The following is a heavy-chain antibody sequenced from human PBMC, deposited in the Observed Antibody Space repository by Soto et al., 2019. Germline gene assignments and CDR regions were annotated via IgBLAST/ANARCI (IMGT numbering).Heavy chain of an antibody. D-gene: IGHD3-3*01. CDR2: INAGNGNT. V-gene: IGHV1-3*01. CDR3: ARAFKRITILGVATGNAFDI. CDR1: GYTFTSYA. Sequence: GASVKVSCKASGYTFTSYAMHWVRQAPGQRLEWMGWINAGNGNTKYSQKFQGRVTITRDTSASTAYMELSSLRSEDTAVYYCARAFKRITILGVATGNAFDIWGQGTMVTVSS. J-gene: IGHJ3*02.